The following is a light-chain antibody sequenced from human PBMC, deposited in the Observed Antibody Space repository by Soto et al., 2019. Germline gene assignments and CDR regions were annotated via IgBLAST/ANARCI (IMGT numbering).Light chain of an antibody. J-gene: IGKJ4*01. V-gene: IGKV3-20*01. Sequence: EVVLTQSPGTLSLSPGERATLSCRASQAVSSILLAWYQQKPGQAPRLLIYGASSRATGIPDRFSGSGSGTDFTLTVSRPEPEDCAVYYCQQHGTSPVFGGGTKVEIK. CDR3: QQHGTSPV. CDR1: QAVSSIL. CDR2: GAS.